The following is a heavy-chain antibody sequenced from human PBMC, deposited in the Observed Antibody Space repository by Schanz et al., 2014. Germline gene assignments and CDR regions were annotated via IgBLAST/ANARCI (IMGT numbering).Heavy chain of an antibody. J-gene: IGHJ5*01. Sequence: EVQLVQSGGGLVQPGGSLRLSCAASEFTFSTDAMSWVRQAPGRGLEWVSIIFTDGRTYYADSVKGRFTISRDNSKNTLYLQMNSLRAEDTAVYYCAKTPREYCNYDNCPNWFDSWGQGTLVTASS. CDR1: EFTFSTDA. CDR3: AKTPREYCNYDNCPNWFDS. D-gene: IGHD2-15*01. V-gene: IGHV3-23*03. CDR2: IIFTDGRT.